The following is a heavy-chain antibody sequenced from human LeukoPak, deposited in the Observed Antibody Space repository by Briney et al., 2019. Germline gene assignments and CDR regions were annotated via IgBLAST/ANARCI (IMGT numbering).Heavy chain of an antibody. CDR1: EFTFTNAW. CDR2: IKSKTDGETT. Sequence: GGSLRLSCVDSEFTFTNAWMSWVRQAPGKGLEWIGRIKSKTDGETTNYAEPVRGRFTISRDDSESAVYLQMNSLKIEDTVVYYCTTDLGTYYHGSQRLIPIDYWGQGTLVTVSS. V-gene: IGHV3-15*01. J-gene: IGHJ4*02. D-gene: IGHD3-10*01. CDR3: TTDLGTYYHGSQRLIPIDY.